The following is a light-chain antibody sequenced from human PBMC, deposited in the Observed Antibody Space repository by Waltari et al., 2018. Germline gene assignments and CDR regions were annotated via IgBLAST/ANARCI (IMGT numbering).Light chain of an antibody. CDR3: NSYTSSSSLDGSVV. J-gene: IGLJ2*01. CDR2: EVS. Sequence: QSALTQPASVSGSPGQSITISSPGTTTDVGSYNYVSWFQQHPGNAPKLILYEVSNRPSGVSNRFSGSKSGNTASLTISGLQAEDEADYYCNSYTSSSSLDGSVVFGGGTKVTVL. V-gene: IGLV2-14*01. CDR1: TTDVGSYNY.